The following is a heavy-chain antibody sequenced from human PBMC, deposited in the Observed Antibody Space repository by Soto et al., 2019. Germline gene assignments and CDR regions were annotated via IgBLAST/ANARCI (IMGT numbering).Heavy chain of an antibody. CDR3: ASFHPMVTTGEFDP. CDR1: GGTFSSYT. J-gene: IGHJ5*02. CDR2: IIPILGIA. D-gene: IGHD4-17*01. Sequence: QVQLVQSGAEVKKPGSSVKVSCKASGGTFSSYTISWVRQAPGQGLEWMGRIIPILGIANYAQKFQGRVTITADKSTSTAYMELSSLRSEDTAVYYCASFHPMVTTGEFDPWGQGTLVTVSS. V-gene: IGHV1-69*02.